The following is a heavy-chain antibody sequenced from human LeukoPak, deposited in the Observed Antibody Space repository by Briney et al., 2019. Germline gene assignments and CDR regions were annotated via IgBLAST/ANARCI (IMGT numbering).Heavy chain of an antibody. J-gene: IGHJ4*02. CDR1: GFIFNSYG. Sequence: GGSLRLSCAASGFIFNSYGMHWVRQAPGKGLEWVAFIRYDGSNKYYADSVKGRFTISRDNAKNSLYLQLNSLRAEDTAVYYCARDRQSYYDSSGYFDYWGQGTLVTVSS. CDR2: IRYDGSNK. CDR3: ARDRQSYYDSSGYFDY. V-gene: IGHV3-30*02. D-gene: IGHD3-22*01.